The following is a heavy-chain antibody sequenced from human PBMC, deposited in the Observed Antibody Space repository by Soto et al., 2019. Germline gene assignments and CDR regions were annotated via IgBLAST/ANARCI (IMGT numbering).Heavy chain of an antibody. J-gene: IGHJ6*02. CDR3: ARVVATVAGPYGMDV. D-gene: IGHD6-19*01. Sequence: QVQLVQSGAEVKKPGASVKVSCRASGYTFTSYVISWVRQAPAQGLEWMGWISAYNGNTNFAQKLQGRVTMTTDACPSTADMELRSLRSNDTAVYYCARVVATVAGPYGMDVWGQGTTVTVSS. CDR1: GYTFTSYV. CDR2: ISAYNGNT. V-gene: IGHV1-18*01.